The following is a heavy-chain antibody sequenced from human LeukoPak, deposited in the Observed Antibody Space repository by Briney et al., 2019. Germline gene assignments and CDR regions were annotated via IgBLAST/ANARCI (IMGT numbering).Heavy chain of an antibody. CDR1: GGTFSSYA. Sequence: SVKVSCKASGGTFSSYAISWVRQAPGQGLEWMGRIIPIFGIANYAQKFQGRVTITADKSTSTAYMELSSLRSEDTAVYYCARDRGYDSSGYYYSPLDYWGQGNLVTVSS. J-gene: IGHJ4*02. CDR2: IIPIFGIA. D-gene: IGHD3-22*01. CDR3: ARDRGYDSSGYYYSPLDY. V-gene: IGHV1-69*04.